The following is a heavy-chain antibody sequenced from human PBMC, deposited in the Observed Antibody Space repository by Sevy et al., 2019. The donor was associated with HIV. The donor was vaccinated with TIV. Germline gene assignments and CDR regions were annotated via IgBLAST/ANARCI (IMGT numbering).Heavy chain of an antibody. CDR1: GFTFSSYA. Sequence: GGSLRLSCAASGFTFSSYAMHWVRQAPGKGLERVAVISYDGSNKYYADSVKGRFTISRDNSKNTLYLQMNSLRAEDTAVYYCARDVGIVVVPAAIGYFEYWGQGTLVTVSS. D-gene: IGHD2-2*02. CDR2: ISYDGSNK. J-gene: IGHJ4*02. V-gene: IGHV3-30*04. CDR3: ARDVGIVVVPAAIGYFEY.